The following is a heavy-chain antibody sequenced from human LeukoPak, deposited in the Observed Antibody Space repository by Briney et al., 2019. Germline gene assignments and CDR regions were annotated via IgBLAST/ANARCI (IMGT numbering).Heavy chain of an antibody. CDR2: INPHGGGT. CDR1: GYTFTGYY. J-gene: IGHJ5*02. V-gene: IGHV1-2*02. CDR3: PLGVSHQGWFDP. Sequence: SVKLSCEASGYTFTGYYMHGVRQAPGQGLEWRGWINPHGGGTNYAQQFQGRVTKTRDPSIRTAYLDRSRRRSDDTAVYYCPLGVSHQGWFDPWGQGTLVTVSS. D-gene: IGHD3-16*01.